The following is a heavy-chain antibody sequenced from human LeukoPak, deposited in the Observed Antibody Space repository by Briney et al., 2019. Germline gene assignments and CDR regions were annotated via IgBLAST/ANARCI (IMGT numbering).Heavy chain of an antibody. J-gene: IGHJ4*02. CDR2: ISGSSGYI. D-gene: IGHD2-2*01. CDR1: GFTFSSYS. V-gene: IGHV3-21*01. Sequence: PGGSLRLSCAASGFTFSSYSMNWVRQAPGKGLEWVSSISGSSGYIYYADPVKGRFTISRDNAKNSLYLQMNSLRAEDTAVYYCASLVVPADYWGQGTLVTVSS. CDR3: ASLVVPADY.